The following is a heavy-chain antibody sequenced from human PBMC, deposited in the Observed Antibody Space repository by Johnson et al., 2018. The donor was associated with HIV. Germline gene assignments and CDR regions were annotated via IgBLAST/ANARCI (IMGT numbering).Heavy chain of an antibody. D-gene: IGHD3-10*01. J-gene: IGHJ3*02. CDR2: ITSSGSTI. CDR3: ASSWFGELSYAFDI. V-gene: IGHV3-48*04. Sequence: VQLVESGGGLTQPGGSLRLSCAASGFTFSSYDMHWVRQATGKGLEWVSYITSSGSTIYYADSVKGRFTISRDNAKNSLYLQMNSLRAEDTAVYYCASSWFGELSYAFDIWGQGTMVTVSS. CDR1: GFTFSSYD.